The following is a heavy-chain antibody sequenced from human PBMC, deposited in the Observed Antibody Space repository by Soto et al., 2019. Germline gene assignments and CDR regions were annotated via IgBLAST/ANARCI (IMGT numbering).Heavy chain of an antibody. D-gene: IGHD6-19*01. CDR3: ARQASGVRKYSSGWPLDY. V-gene: IGHV5-51*01. Sequence: PGESLKISCKGSGYSFTSYWIGWVRQMPGKGLEWMGIIYPGDSDTRYSPSFQGQVTISADKSISTAYLQWSSLKASDTAMYYCARQASGVRKYSSGWPLDYWGQGTLVTVSS. J-gene: IGHJ4*02. CDR1: GYSFTSYW. CDR2: IYPGDSDT.